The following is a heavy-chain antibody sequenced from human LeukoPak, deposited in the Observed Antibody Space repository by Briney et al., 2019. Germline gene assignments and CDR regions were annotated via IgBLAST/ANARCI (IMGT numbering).Heavy chain of an antibody. J-gene: IGHJ4*02. CDR1: GISFSDSW. D-gene: IGHD3-22*01. V-gene: IGHV3-15*01. CDR2: IKRKTDGGTT. CDR3: TQTYYYEITNVNPFDY. Sequence: GGSLRLSCTVSGISFSDSWMTWVRQAPGKGLEWVARIKRKTDGGTTDYSSLVKCRFIISRDDSTNTLYLQMNSLKPEDTAVYFCTQTYYYEITNVNPFDYWGQGTLVTVSS.